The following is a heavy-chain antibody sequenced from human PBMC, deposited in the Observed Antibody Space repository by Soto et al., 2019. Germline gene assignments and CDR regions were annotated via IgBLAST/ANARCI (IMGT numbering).Heavy chain of an antibody. V-gene: IGHV4-59*11. CDR3: ARANMSSEY. Sequence: QVHLQESGPGLVKPSETLSLTCTVSGGSINNHYWIWIPQPPGKGLEWIGYIYYTGRTNYNPSLKSTVTTSVDTSKKLATRNRTSLTCEDPGIYYWARANMSSEYWGPGTLITVSS. CDR2: IYYTGRT. J-gene: IGHJ4*02. CDR1: GGSINNHY. D-gene: IGHD5-12*01.